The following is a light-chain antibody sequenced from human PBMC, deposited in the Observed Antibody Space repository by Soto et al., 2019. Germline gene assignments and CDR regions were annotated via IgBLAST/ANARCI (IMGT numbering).Light chain of an antibody. Sequence: SYELTQPPSVSVAPGKTARITCGGNNIGSKSVHWYQQKLGQAPVLVIYYDSDRPSGIPERFSGSNSGNTATLTISRVEAGDEADYYCQVWDSSSDPRGVFGTGTKLTVL. CDR2: YDS. V-gene: IGLV3-21*04. J-gene: IGLJ1*01. CDR3: QVWDSSSDPRGV. CDR1: NIGSKS.